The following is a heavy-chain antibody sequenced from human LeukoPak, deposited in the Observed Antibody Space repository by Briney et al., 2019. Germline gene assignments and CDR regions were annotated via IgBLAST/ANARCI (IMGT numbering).Heavy chain of an antibody. D-gene: IGHD1-14*01. CDR1: GGSISSGSYY. V-gene: IGHV4-61*02. Sequence: SETLSLTCTVSGGSISSGSYYWSWIRQPAGKGLEWIGRIYTSGSTNYNPSLKSRVTISVDTSKNQSSRKLSSVTAADTAVYYCARHNGRSNCFDPWGQGTLVTVSS. CDR3: ARHNGRSNCFDP. J-gene: IGHJ5*02. CDR2: IYTSGST.